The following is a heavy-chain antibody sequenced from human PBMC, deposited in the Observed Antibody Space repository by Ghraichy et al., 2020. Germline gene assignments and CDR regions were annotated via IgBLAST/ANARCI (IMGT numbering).Heavy chain of an antibody. CDR2: MNPNSGNT. D-gene: IGHD1-1*01. V-gene: IGHV1-8*01. CDR1: GYTFTSYD. CDR3: ARETAYHYYYGMDV. J-gene: IGHJ6*02. Sequence: ASVKVSCKASGYTFTSYDINWVRQATGQGLEWMGWMNPNSGNTGYAQRFQGRVTMTRNTSISTAYMELSSLRSEDTAVYYCARETAYHYYYGMDVWGQGTTVTVSS.